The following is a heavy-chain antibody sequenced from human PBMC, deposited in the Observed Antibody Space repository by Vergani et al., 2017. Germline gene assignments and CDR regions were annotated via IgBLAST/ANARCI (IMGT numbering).Heavy chain of an antibody. CDR3: ATYYYDSSGYYYGYFQH. V-gene: IGHV4-38-2*01. Sequence: QVQLQESGPGLVKPSETLSLTCAVSGYSISSGYYWGWIRQPPGKGLEWIGSIYHSGSTYYPSLKSRVTISVDTSKNQFSMKLRSVTAADTAVYYCATYYYDSSGYYYGYFQHWGQGTLVTVSS. D-gene: IGHD3-22*01. J-gene: IGHJ1*01. CDR1: GYSISSGYY. CDR2: IYHSGST.